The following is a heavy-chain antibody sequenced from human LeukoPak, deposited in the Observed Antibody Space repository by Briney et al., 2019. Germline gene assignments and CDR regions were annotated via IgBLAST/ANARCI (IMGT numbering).Heavy chain of an antibody. CDR1: GFTASSNY. D-gene: IGHD5-24*01. Sequence: GSLRLSCAASGFTASSNYMSWVRQAPGKRPEWVSSLTDSGGTTYYVDSVKGRFTISRDNSENTLYLHMNSLRAEDTAMYYCAKKRDAFDIWGQGTVVAVSS. CDR2: TDSGGTT. CDR3: AKKRDAFDI. J-gene: IGHJ3*02. V-gene: IGHV3-53*01.